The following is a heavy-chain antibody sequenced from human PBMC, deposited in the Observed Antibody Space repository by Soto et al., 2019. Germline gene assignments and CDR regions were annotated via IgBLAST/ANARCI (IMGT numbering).Heavy chain of an antibody. CDR1: GFTFNDFE. CDR2: IDGSGTTK. Sequence: EVQLLESGGGLVQPGGSLRLSCGVSGFTFNDFEMNWVRQAPGKGLEWLAYIDGSGTTKKYADSVRGRFTTSRDNPTNSLLLPLSGLSAAVTVIFSCASGFGGCIYWCQGTLVSVSS. V-gene: IGHV3-48*03. D-gene: IGHD2-8*01. CDR3: ASGFGGCIY. J-gene: IGHJ4*02.